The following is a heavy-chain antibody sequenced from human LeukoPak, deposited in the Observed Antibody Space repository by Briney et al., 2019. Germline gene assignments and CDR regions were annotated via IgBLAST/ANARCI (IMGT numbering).Heavy chain of an antibody. J-gene: IGHJ5*02. Sequence: ASVKVSCKASGYTFTGYYMHWVRQAPGQGLEWMGWTNPNSGGTNYAQKFQGRVTMTRDTSISTAYMELSRLRSDDTAVYYCARELRFLEWAKPFDPWGQGTPVTVSS. CDR1: GYTFTGYY. CDR3: ARELRFLEWAKPFDP. D-gene: IGHD3-3*01. V-gene: IGHV1-2*02. CDR2: TNPNSGGT.